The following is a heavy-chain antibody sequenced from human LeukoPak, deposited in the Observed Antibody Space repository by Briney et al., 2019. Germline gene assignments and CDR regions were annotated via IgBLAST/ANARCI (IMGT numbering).Heavy chain of an antibody. J-gene: IGHJ2*01. CDR1: GYTFTSYG. V-gene: IGHV1-18*01. D-gene: IGHD6-13*01. CDR2: TSVYNGNT. CDR3: ARMAAAGTWYFDL. Sequence: ASVKVSCKASGYTFTSYGISWVRQAPGQGLEWMGWTSVYNGNTNYAQKLQGRVTMTTDTSTSTAYMELSSLRSEDTAVYYCARMAAAGTWYFDLWGRGTLVTVSS.